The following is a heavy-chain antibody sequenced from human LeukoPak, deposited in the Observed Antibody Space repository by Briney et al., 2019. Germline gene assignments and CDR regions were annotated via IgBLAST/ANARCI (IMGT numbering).Heavy chain of an antibody. CDR1: GFTFSNYA. J-gene: IGHJ4*02. CDR2: ISSSGGTT. V-gene: IGHV3-23*01. CDR3: AKDGMYSSSSSYYFDY. Sequence: GGSLRLSCAASGFTFSNYAMSWVRHVPGKGLEWVSAISSSGGTTYYADSVKGRFTISRDISKNTLYLQMNSLSAEDTAVYYCAKDGMYSSSSSYYFDYWGQGTLVTVSS. D-gene: IGHD6-6*01.